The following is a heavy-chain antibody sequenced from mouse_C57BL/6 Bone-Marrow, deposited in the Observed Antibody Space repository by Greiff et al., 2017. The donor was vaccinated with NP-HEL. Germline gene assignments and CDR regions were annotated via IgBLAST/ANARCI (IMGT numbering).Heavy chain of an antibody. J-gene: IGHJ2*01. CDR3: AIGYPPFDY. CDR1: GYTFTSYW. Sequence: QVQLQQPGAELVQPGASVKVSCKASGYTFTSYWMHWVKQRPGQGLEWIGRIHPSDSDTNYNQKFQCKATLTVDKSSSTAYMQLSSLTSEDSSVYDCAIGYPPFDYWGQGTTLTVSS. V-gene: IGHV1-74*01. D-gene: IGHD5-1-1*01. CDR2: IHPSDSDT.